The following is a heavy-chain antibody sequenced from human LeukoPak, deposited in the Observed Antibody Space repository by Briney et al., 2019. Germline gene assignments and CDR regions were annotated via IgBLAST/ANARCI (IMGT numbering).Heavy chain of an antibody. V-gene: IGHV3-15*01. CDR1: GFTFSSYW. CDR3: ATSFIPATVSKYNYGLDV. CDR2: LKSRTEGGTT. J-gene: IGHJ6*02. D-gene: IGHD2-2*01. Sequence: GGSLRLSCAASGFTFSSYWMSWVRQAPGKGLEWVGRLKSRTEGGTTNYAAPVKGRFTISRDDSKDTLYLQMNSLKTEDTAVYYCATSFIPATVSKYNYGLDVWGQGTAVTVS.